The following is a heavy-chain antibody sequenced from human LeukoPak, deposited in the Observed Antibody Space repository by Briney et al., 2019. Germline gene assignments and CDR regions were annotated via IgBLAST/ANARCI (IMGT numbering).Heavy chain of an antibody. CDR1: GFTFSSYW. D-gene: IGHD6-19*01. CDR3: AKDLVGIAVAGTDY. CDR2: ISYDGSNK. V-gene: IGHV3-30*18. Sequence: GGSLRLSCAASGFTFSSYWMSWVRQAPGKGLEWVAVISYDGSNKYYADSVKGRFTISRDNSKNTLYLQMNSLRAEDTAVYYCAKDLVGIAVAGTDYWGQGTLVTVSS. J-gene: IGHJ4*02.